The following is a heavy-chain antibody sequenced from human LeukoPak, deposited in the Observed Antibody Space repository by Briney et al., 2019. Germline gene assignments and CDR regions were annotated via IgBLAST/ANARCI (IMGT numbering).Heavy chain of an antibody. V-gene: IGHV3-30*04. J-gene: IGHJ5*02. CDR2: ISYDGNNK. D-gene: IGHD3-22*01. Sequence: GRSLRLSCAASGFTFSNYAIHWVRQAPGKGLEWVAFISYDGNNKYYADSVKGRFTISRDNSKNTLYLQMNSLTPDDTALYYCARDQSHHDSSGSLYDPWGQGTLVTVSS. CDR3: ARDQSHHDSSGSLYDP. CDR1: GFTFSNYA.